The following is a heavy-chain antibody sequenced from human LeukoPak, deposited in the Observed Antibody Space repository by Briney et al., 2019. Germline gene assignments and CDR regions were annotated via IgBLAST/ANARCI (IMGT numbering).Heavy chain of an antibody. D-gene: IGHD2-21*02. CDR1: GGTFSSYA. V-gene: IGHV1-69*13. CDR2: IIPIFGTA. Sequence: SVTVSCTASGGTFSSYAISWVRQAPGQGLEWMGGIIPIFGTANYAQKFQGRVTITADESTSTAYMELSSLRSEDTAVYYCARGSTYCGGDCYSIPFDYWGQGTLVTVSS. J-gene: IGHJ4*02. CDR3: ARGSTYCGGDCYSIPFDY.